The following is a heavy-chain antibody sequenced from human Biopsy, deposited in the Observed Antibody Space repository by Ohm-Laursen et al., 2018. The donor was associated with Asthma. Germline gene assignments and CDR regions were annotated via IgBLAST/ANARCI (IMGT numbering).Heavy chain of an antibody. V-gene: IGHV3-30*01. CDR3: VRDGTDDAFDI. J-gene: IGHJ3*02. Sequence: SLRLSCAPPGFSFSNFAIHWLRQAPGKGLEWVGVISKDASTQDYADSVKGRFTMARDNSKNTLDLQMNSLREEDTAVYYCVRDGTDDAFDIWGQGTVVSVSS. CDR1: GFSFSNFA. D-gene: IGHD1-1*01. CDR2: ISKDASTQ.